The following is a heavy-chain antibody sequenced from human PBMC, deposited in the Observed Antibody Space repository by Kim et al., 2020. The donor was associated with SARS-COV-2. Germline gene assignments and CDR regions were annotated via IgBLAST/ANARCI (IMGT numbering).Heavy chain of an antibody. Sequence: SETLSLTCTVSGGSISSYYWSWIRQPPGKGLEWIGYIYYSGSTNYNPSLKSRVTISVDTSKNQFSLKLSSVTAADTAVYYCARVATSIAVAVAFDPWSQGTLVTVSS. D-gene: IGHD6-19*01. CDR3: ARVATSIAVAVAFDP. CDR1: GGSISSYY. CDR2: IYYSGST. V-gene: IGHV4-59*01. J-gene: IGHJ5*02.